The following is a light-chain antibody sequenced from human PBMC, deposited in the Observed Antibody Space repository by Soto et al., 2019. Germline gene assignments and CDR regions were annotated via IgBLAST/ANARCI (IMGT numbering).Light chain of an antibody. CDR3: SSYTTSNTRQIV. J-gene: IGLJ1*01. Sequence: QSALTRPASVSGSPGQSINISCTGTGSDVGGYNYVSWYQHHPGKAPKLIIYDVSNRPSGVSNPFSGSKSGNTASLTISGLQPEDEADYYCSSYTTSNTRQIVFGTGTKVTVL. CDR2: DVS. V-gene: IGLV2-14*03. CDR1: GSDVGGYNY.